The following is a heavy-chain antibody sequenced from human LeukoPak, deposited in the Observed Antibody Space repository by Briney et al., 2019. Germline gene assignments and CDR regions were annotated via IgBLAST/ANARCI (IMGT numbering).Heavy chain of an antibody. J-gene: IGHJ4*02. CDR3: ARHYYDSSGLDY. CDR1: GGSISSSSYY. V-gene: IGHV4-39*01. Sequence: SETLSLTCTVSGGSISSSSYYWGWIRQPPGKGLEWIGSIYYSGSTYYNPSLKSRVTISVDTSKNQLSLKLSSVTAADTAVYYCARHYYDSSGLDYWGQGTLVTVSS. D-gene: IGHD3-22*01. CDR2: IYYSGST.